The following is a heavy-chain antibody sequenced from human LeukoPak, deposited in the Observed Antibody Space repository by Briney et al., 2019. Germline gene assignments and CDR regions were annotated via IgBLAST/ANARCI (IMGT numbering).Heavy chain of an antibody. CDR3: AKEKPRQLAIDY. V-gene: IGHV3-23*01. CDR2: ISGSTGST. D-gene: IGHD6-6*01. J-gene: IGHJ4*02. Sequence: GGTLRLSCAASGFTFSSYGMSWVRQAPGKGLEWVSGISGSTGSTYYADSVKGRFTVSRDNSKNTVYLQMNSLRAEDTAVYYCAKEKPRQLAIDYWGQGTLVTVSS. CDR1: GFTFSSYG.